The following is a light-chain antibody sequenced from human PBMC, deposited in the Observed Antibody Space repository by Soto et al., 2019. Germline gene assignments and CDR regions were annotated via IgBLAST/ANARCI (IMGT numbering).Light chain of an antibody. CDR3: HHDYGYFFT. J-gene: IGKJ2*01. Sequence: DIQMTQSPSTLSASVGDRVTITCRASQSISSWLAWYQQKPGKAPKLLIYDASSLESGVPSRFSGSGSGTEFPSHFSHLDTYDFATYYVHHDYGYFFTVGQGTKLEIK. CDR1: QSISSW. V-gene: IGKV1-5*01. CDR2: DAS.